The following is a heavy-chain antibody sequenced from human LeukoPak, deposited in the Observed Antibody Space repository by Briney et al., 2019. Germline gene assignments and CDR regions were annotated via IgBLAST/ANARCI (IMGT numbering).Heavy chain of an antibody. V-gene: IGHV3-21*01. CDR2: ISSSSSYI. CDR1: GFTFSSYS. D-gene: IGHD1-26*01. CDR3: ARDDVYEGAIDY. Sequence: PGGSLRLSCAASGFTFSSYSMNGVRQAPGKGLEWVSSISSSSSYIYYADSVKGRFTISRDNAKNSLYLQMNSLRAEDTAVYYCARDDVYEGAIDYWGQGTLVTVSS. J-gene: IGHJ4*02.